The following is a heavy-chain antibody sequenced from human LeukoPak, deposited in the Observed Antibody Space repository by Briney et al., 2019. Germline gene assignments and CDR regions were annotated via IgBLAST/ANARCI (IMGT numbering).Heavy chain of an antibody. D-gene: IGHD6-19*01. Sequence: GGSLRLSCAASGFTFSSYEMNWVRQAPGNGLEWVSYISSSGSTIYYADSVKGRFTISRDNAKNSLYLQMNSLRAADTAVYYCAREQWLGTYDYWGQGTLVTVSS. CDR2: ISSSGSTI. J-gene: IGHJ4*02. V-gene: IGHV3-48*03. CDR3: AREQWLGTYDY. CDR1: GFTFSSYE.